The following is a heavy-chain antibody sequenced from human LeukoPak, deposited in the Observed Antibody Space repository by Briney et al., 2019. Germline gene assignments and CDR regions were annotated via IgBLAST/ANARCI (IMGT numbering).Heavy chain of an antibody. D-gene: IGHD3-9*01. CDR2: IYYSGST. CDR3: ARLGYYDILTGYYKPYYFDY. J-gene: IGHJ4*02. CDR1: GGSISSSSYY. V-gene: IGHV4-39*07. Sequence: PSETLSLTCTVSGGSISSSSYYWGWIRQPPGKGLEWIGSIYYSGSTYYNPSLKSRVTISVDTSKNQFSLKLSSVTAADTAVYYCARLGYYDILTGYYKPYYFDYWGQGTLVTVSS.